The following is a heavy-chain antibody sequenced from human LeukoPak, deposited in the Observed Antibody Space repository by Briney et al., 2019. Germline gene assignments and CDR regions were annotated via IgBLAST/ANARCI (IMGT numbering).Heavy chain of an antibody. J-gene: IGHJ4*02. Sequence: GGSLRLSCAASGFTFSSYSMNWVRQAPGKGLEWVSSISSSSSYIYYADSVKGRFTISRDNAKNSLYLQMNSLRAEDTAVYYCARDHTYYDILTDHWGQGTLVTVSS. CDR1: GFTFSSYS. CDR3: ARDHTYYDILTDH. D-gene: IGHD3-9*01. CDR2: ISSSSSYI. V-gene: IGHV3-21*01.